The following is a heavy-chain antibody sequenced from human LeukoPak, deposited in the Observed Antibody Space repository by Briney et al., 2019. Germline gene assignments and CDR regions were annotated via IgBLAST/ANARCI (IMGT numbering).Heavy chain of an antibody. J-gene: IGHJ4*02. CDR1: GFIFSSYW. CDR3: AREGRVTGYDFDC. V-gene: IGHV3-74*03. CDR2: INSDGSSI. Sequence: GGSLRLSCAASGFIFSSYWMHWVRQAPGKGRVWVSRINSDGSSITYADSVKGRFTISRDNAKNTLYLQMNSLRVEDTAVYYCAREGRVTGYDFDCWGQGTLVTVSS. D-gene: IGHD5-12*01.